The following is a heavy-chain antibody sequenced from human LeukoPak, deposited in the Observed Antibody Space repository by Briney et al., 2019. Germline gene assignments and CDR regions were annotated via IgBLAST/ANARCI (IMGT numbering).Heavy chain of an antibody. Sequence: PGWSLRLSCAASGFTFSSYGMHWVRQAPGKGLEWVAVISYDGSNKYYADSVKGRFTISRDNSKNTLYLQMNSLRAEDTAVYYCAKTYSSSWSIFDYWGQGTLVTVSS. D-gene: IGHD6-13*01. CDR2: ISYDGSNK. CDR1: GFTFSSYG. V-gene: IGHV3-30*18. J-gene: IGHJ4*02. CDR3: AKTYSSSWSIFDY.